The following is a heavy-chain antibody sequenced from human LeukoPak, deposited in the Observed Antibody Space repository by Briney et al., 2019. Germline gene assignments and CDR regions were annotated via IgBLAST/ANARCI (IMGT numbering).Heavy chain of an antibody. J-gene: IGHJ5*02. CDR1: GGSISSSSYY. Sequence: PSETLSLTCTVSGGSISSSSYYWGWIRQPPGKGLEWIGSIYYSGSTYYNPSLKSRVTISVDTSKNQFSLKLSSVTAADTAVYYCASSPFIGNWNHWGQGTLVTVSS. CDR3: ASSPFIGNWNH. CDR2: IYYSGST. V-gene: IGHV4-39*07. D-gene: IGHD1-20*01.